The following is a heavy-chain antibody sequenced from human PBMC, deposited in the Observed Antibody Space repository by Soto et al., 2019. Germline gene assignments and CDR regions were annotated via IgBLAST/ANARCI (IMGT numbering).Heavy chain of an antibody. D-gene: IGHD3-3*01. J-gene: IGHJ4*02. Sequence: SETLSLTCTVSGGSLTKYYWSWIRQPAGKGLEWIGRVSTSGNVVSKASLRSRLTMSVDTSKNQFSLRLTSVTAADTAVYYCARDNNDFWSLYPLAFDYWGQGALVTVSS. V-gene: IGHV4-4*07. CDR2: VSTSGNV. CDR3: ARDNNDFWSLYPLAFDY. CDR1: GGSLTKYY.